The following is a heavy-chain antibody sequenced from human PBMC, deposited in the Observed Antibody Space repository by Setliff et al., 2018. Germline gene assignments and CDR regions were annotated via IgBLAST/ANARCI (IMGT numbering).Heavy chain of an antibody. CDR3: ARDPGVVVINGFPQPSFDY. V-gene: IGHV3-48*01. D-gene: IGHD3-22*01. Sequence: PGGSLRLSCAVSGFTLSSHNMNWVRQAPGKGLEWVSYINTGGTTIYYADSVKGRFIIARDNAKNSLYLQMNSLRAEDTAVYYCARDPGVVVINGFPQPSFDYWGQGTLVTVSS. J-gene: IGHJ4*02. CDR1: GFTLSSHN. CDR2: INTGGTTI.